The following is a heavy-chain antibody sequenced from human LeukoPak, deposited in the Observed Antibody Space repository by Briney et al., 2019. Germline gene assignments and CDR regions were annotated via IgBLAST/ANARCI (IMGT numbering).Heavy chain of an antibody. CDR1: GFTFSSYE. D-gene: IGHD2-2*01. CDR3: ASDSGLGYCSSTSCSYFDY. V-gene: IGHV3-48*03. J-gene: IGHJ4*02. Sequence: GGSLRLSCAASGFTFSSYEMNWVRQAPGKGLEWVSYISSSGSTTYYADSVKGRFTISRDNAKNSLYLKMNSLRAEDTAVYYCASDSGLGYCSSTSCSYFDYWGQGTLVTVSS. CDR2: ISSSGSTT.